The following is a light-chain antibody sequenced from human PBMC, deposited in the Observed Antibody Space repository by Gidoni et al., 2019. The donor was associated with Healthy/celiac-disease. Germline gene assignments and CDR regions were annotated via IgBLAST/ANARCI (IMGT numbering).Light chain of an antibody. V-gene: IGLV1-40*01. Sequence: QSVLTQPPSVSGAPGQRVTIYCTGSSSNIGAGYDVHWYQQLPGTAPKILISGNSNLPSGVPDRFSGSKSGTSASLAITGLQAEDEADYYCQSYDSSLSGSHVVFGGGTKLTVL. CDR3: QSYDSSLSGSHVV. J-gene: IGLJ2*01. CDR2: GNS. CDR1: SSNIGAGYD.